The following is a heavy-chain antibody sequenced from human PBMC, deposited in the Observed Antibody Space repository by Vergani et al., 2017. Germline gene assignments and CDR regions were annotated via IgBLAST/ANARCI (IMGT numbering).Heavy chain of an antibody. CDR1: GGSISSSSYY. V-gene: IGHV4-39*07. D-gene: IGHD3-10*01. CDR2: IYYSGRT. Sequence: QLQLQESGPGLVKPSETLSLTCTVSGGSISSSSYYWGWIRQPPGKGLEWIGSIYYSGRTYYNPSLKSRVTISVDTSKNQFSLKLSSVTAADPAVYYCARDSGSMVRGLNWFDPWGQGTLVTVSS. J-gene: IGHJ5*02. CDR3: ARDSGSMVRGLNWFDP.